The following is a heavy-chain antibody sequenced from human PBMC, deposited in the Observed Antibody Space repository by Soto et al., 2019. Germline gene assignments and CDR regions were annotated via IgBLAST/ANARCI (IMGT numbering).Heavy chain of an antibody. V-gene: IGHV5-51*01. Sequence: PGESLKISCKGAGYKFDNAWIGCVRQMPGKGLEGMGISKPGASDIRYSPSFRGQVIISADAAVSTAYLQLNSLKASDTAIYYCARQINYIREFWGQGTMVTVSS. CDR2: SKPGASDI. CDR1: GYKFDNAW. CDR3: ARQINYIREF. J-gene: IGHJ4*02. D-gene: IGHD1-7*01.